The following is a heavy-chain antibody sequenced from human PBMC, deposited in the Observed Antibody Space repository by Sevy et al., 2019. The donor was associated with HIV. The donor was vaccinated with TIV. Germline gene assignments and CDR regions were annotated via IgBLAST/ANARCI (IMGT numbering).Heavy chain of an antibody. CDR1: EFTVSSSC. J-gene: IGHJ4*02. Sequence: GGSLRLSCAASEFTVSSSCMSWVRQAPGKGLEWVSILYRGGSTYYAASVKGRFAVSRDNSKNTLYLQMNSLRAEDTAVYYCARAGTGSYRAYFDYWGQGTLVTVSS. D-gene: IGHD1-26*01. CDR2: LYRGGST. CDR3: ARAGTGSYRAYFDY. V-gene: IGHV3-53*01.